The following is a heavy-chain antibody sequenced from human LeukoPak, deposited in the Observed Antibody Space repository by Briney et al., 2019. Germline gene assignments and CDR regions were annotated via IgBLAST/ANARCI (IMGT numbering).Heavy chain of an antibody. V-gene: IGHV4-31*03. CDR1: GGSISSGGSY. CDR3: ARVAGSRQVRGGWFDP. CDR2: IYCSGST. Sequence: PSETLSLTCTVSGGSISSGGSYWSWIRQHPGKGLEWIGYIYCSGSTYYNPSLKSRITISVDTSKNQFSLKLTSVTAADTAVYYCARVAGSRQVRGGWFDPWGQGTLVTVSS. D-gene: IGHD6-13*01. J-gene: IGHJ5*02.